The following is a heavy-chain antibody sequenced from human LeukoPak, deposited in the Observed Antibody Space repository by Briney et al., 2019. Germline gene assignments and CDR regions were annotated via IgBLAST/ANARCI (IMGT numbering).Heavy chain of an antibody. J-gene: IGHJ4*02. V-gene: IGHV1-69*05. D-gene: IGHD6-19*01. CDR1: GGTFSSYA. CDR3: ARGNWDSSGWYYDY. CDR2: IISIFGTA. Sequence: KVSCKASGGTFSSYAISWVRQAPGQGLEWMGRIISIFGTANYAQKFQGRVTITTDESTNTAYMELSSLRSEDTAVYYCARGNWDSSGWYYDYRGQGTLVTVSS.